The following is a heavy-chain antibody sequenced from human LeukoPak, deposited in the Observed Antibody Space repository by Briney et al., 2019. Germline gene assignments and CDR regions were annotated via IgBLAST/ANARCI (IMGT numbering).Heavy chain of an antibody. CDR2: IRYDGSNK. Sequence: PGRSLRFSCAASGFTFSSYGMHWVRQAPGKGLEWVAFIRYDGSNKYYADSVKGRFTISRDNSKNTLYLQMNSLRAEDTAVYYCAKGVTGKQQLFPYQIGRPDLFDYWGQGTLVTVSS. J-gene: IGHJ4*02. D-gene: IGHD6-13*01. V-gene: IGHV3-30*02. CDR3: AKGVTGKQQLFPYQIGRPDLFDY. CDR1: GFTFSSYG.